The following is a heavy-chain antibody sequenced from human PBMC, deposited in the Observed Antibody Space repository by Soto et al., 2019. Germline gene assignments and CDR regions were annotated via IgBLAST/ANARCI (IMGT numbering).Heavy chain of an antibody. CDR2: ITGNGGST. Sequence: GGSLRLSCAASGFTFSSYAMNWVRQAPGKGLEWVSAITGNGGSTYYADPVKGRFTISRDNSRNTLYLQMNSLRAEDTAVYYCAKDQFSSGWYNDYYYGMDVWGQGTTVTVSS. J-gene: IGHJ6*02. CDR1: GFTFSSYA. V-gene: IGHV3-23*01. CDR3: AKDQFSSGWYNDYYYGMDV. D-gene: IGHD6-19*01.